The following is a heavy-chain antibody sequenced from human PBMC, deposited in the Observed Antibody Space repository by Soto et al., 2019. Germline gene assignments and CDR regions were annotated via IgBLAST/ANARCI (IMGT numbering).Heavy chain of an antibody. J-gene: IGHJ4*02. CDR3: ARDREYTYGFDF. CDR2: FSSSSSTL. V-gene: IGHV3-48*02. Sequence: EVQLVESGGGLVQPGGSLRLSCAASGLTFSSYNMNWVRQAPGKGLEWVSFFSSSSSTLYYADSVKGRFTISRDNAKNSLYLQMNSLRDEDTAVYYCARDREYTYGFDFWGQGALVTVSS. CDR1: GLTFSSYN. D-gene: IGHD5-18*01.